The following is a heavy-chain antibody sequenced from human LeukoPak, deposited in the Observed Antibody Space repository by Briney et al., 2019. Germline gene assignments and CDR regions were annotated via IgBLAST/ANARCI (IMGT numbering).Heavy chain of an antibody. D-gene: IGHD6-13*01. Sequence: GAXVKVSCKASGGTFSSYAISWVRQAPGQGLEWMGGIIPIFGTANYAQKFQGRVTITADESTSTAYMELSSLRSEDTAVYYCARDGTGAAGISWGQGTLVTVSS. CDR3: ARDGTGAAGIS. J-gene: IGHJ5*02. CDR1: GGTFSSYA. CDR2: IIPIFGTA. V-gene: IGHV1-69*13.